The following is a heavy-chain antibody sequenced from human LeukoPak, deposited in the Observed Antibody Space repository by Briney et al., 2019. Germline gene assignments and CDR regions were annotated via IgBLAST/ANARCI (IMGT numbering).Heavy chain of an antibody. CDR1: GGSFSGYY. D-gene: IGHD2-2*02. V-gene: IGHV4-34*01. CDR3: ARDRPGRYCSSTSCYTASPFDP. Sequence: SETLSLTCAVYGGSFSGYYWSWIRQPPGKGLEWIGEINHSGSTNYNPSLKSRVTISVDTSKNQFSLELSSVTAADTAVYYCARDRPGRYCSSTSCYTASPFDPWGQGTLVIVSS. CDR2: INHSGST. J-gene: IGHJ5*02.